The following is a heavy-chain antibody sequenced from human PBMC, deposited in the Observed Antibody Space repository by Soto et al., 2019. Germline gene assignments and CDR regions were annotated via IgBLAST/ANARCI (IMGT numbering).Heavy chain of an antibody. CDR1: GGTFSSYA. D-gene: IGHD6-19*01. CDR3: ARDEQWLAYGMDV. CDR2: IIPIFGTA. Sequence: GASVKVSCKASGGTFSSYAISWVRQAPGQGLEWMGGIIPIFGTANYAQKFQGRVTITADKSTSTAYMGLSSLRSEDTAVYYCARDEQWLAYGMDVWGQGTTVTVSS. J-gene: IGHJ6*02. V-gene: IGHV1-69*06.